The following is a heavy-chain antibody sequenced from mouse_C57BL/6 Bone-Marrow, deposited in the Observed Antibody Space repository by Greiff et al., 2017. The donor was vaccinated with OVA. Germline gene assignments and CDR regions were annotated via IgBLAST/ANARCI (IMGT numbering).Heavy chain of an antibody. CDR2: ISSGSSTI. CDR3: ARRYYGSSMDY. V-gene: IGHV5-17*01. CDR1: GFTFSDYG. J-gene: IGHJ4*01. D-gene: IGHD1-1*01. Sequence: EVQLQESGGGLVKPGGSLKLSCAASGFTFSDYGMHWVRQAPEKGLEWVAYISSGSSTIYYADTVKGRFTISRDNAKNTLFLQMTSLRSEDTAMYYCARRYYGSSMDYWGQGTSVTVSS.